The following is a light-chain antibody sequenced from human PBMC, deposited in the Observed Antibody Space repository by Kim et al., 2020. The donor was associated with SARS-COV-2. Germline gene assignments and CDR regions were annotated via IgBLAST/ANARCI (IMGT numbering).Light chain of an antibody. CDR3: CSYAGSNIVI. Sequence: GQSLTISCTGTSSDVGGYNYVSWYQLHPGKAPHLIIFDVTNRPSGVSNRFSGSKSGTTASLTISGLQAEDEADYYCCSYAGSNIVIFGGGTQLTVL. J-gene: IGLJ2*01. CDR1: SSDVGGYNY. V-gene: IGLV2-14*03. CDR2: DVT.